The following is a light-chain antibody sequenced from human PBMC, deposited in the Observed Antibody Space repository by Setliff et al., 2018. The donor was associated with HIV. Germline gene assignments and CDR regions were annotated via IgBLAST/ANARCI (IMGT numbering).Light chain of an antibody. J-gene: IGLJ1*01. V-gene: IGLV2-14*03. CDR3: CSYAGSSTPYV. CDR1: SSDVGGFNY. Sequence: QSALTQPASVSGSPGQSITISYTGTSSDVGGFNYVSWYQQHPGKAPKLMISDDSKRPSGVSNRFSGSKSGNTASLTISGLQAEDEADYYCCSYAGSSTPYVFGTGTKVTVL. CDR2: DDS.